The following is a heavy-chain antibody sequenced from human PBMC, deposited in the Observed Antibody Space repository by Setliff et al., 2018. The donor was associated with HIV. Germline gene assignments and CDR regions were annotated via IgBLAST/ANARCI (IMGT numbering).Heavy chain of an antibody. J-gene: IGHJ4*02. CDR3: ARDGYSSSWYVISGSFDY. CDR1: GFSISSRYY. D-gene: IGHD6-13*01. V-gene: IGHV4-38-2*02. Sequence: SETLSLTCDVSGFSISSRYYWGWIRQSPGKGLEWIGSIYHSESTYYNPSLKSRVTISVDTSKNQFSLKLSSVTAADTAVYYCARDGYSSSWYVISGSFDYWGQGILVTVSS. CDR2: IYHSEST.